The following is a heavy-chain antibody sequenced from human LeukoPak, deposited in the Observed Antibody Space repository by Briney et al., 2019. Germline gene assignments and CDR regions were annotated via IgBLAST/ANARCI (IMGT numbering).Heavy chain of an antibody. J-gene: IGHJ4*02. V-gene: IGHV3-7*03. CDR3: ATPLDYYDSSGYHQGGD. D-gene: IGHD3-22*01. CDR1: GFTFSSHW. Sequence: GGSLRLSCAASGFTFSSHWMTWVRQAPGKGQEWVANIKEDGSKKNYVDSVKGQFTISRDNAKNSLYLQMNSLRAEDTAVYHCATPLDYYDSSGYHQGGDWGQGTLVTVSS. CDR2: IKEDGSKK.